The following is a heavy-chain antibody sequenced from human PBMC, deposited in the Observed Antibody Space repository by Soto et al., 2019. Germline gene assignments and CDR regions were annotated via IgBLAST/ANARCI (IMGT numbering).Heavy chain of an antibody. CDR3: ARLVGDYGDYQSDY. CDR1: SFTSYW. CDR2: IYYSGST. V-gene: IGHV4-39*01. Sequence: SFTSYWIGWVRQPPGKGLEWIGSIYYSGSTYYNPSLKSRVTISVDTSKNQFSLKLSSVTAADTVVYYCARLVGDYGDYQSDYWGQGTLVTVSS. D-gene: IGHD4-17*01. J-gene: IGHJ4*02.